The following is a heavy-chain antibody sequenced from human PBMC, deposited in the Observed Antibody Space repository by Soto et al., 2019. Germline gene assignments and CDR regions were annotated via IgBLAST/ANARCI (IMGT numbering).Heavy chain of an antibody. J-gene: IGHJ6*02. D-gene: IGHD2-2*01. Sequence: QITLKESGPTLVKPTQTLTLTCTFSGFSLSTSGVGVGWIRQPPGKALEWLALIYWDDDIRYSPSLKSRLTITKDTSKNQVVLTMTNMDPVDTATYYCVHKLTTHYYYYGMDVWGQGTTVTVSS. CDR3: VHKLTTHYYYYGMDV. V-gene: IGHV2-5*02. CDR1: GFSLSTSGVG. CDR2: IYWDDDI.